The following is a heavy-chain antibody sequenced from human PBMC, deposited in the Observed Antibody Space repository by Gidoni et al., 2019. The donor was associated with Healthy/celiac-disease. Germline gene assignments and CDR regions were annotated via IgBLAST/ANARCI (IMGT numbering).Heavy chain of an antibody. J-gene: IGHJ6*03. V-gene: IGHV3-30-3*01. CDR3: AREAGCSSTSCYGYYYYYMDV. Sequence: QVQLVESGGGVVQPGRSLILSCAASGFTFSSYSMPCVRQAPGKGLEWVAVISYDGSNKYYAEAVKGRFTISRDNSKNTLYLQMNSLRAEDTAVYYCAREAGCSSTSCYGYYYYYMDVWGKGTTVTVSS. CDR1: GFTFSSYS. CDR2: ISYDGSNK. D-gene: IGHD2-2*01.